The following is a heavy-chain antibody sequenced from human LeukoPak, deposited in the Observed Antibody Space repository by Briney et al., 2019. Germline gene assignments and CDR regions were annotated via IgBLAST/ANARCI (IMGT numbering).Heavy chain of an antibody. CDR3: ASTSYYYGSGSYYNF. CDR2: IYYSGST. CDR1: GGSVSSYY. D-gene: IGHD3-10*01. V-gene: IGHV4-59*08. Sequence: SETLSLTCTVSGGSVSSYYWSWIRQPPGKGLEWIGYIYYSGSTNYNPSLKSRVTISVDTSKNQFSLKLSSVTAADTAVYFCASTSYYYGSGSYYNFWGQGTLVTVSS. J-gene: IGHJ4*02.